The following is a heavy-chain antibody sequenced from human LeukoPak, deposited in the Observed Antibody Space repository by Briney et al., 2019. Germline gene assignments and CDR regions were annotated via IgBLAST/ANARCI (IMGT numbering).Heavy chain of an antibody. V-gene: IGHV1-69*04. CDR3: ARVDSSGYPNNWFDP. D-gene: IGHD3-22*01. CDR2: IIPILGIA. J-gene: IGHJ5*02. CDR1: GGTFSSYA. Sequence: SVKVSCKPSGGTFSSYAISWVREAPGQGLEWMGRIIPILGIANYAQKFQGRVTITADKSTSTAYMELSSLRSEDTAVYYCARVDSSGYPNNWFDPWGQGTLVTVSS.